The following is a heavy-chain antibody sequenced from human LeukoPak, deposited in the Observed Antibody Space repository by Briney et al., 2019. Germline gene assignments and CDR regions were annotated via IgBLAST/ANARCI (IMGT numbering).Heavy chain of an antibody. D-gene: IGHD4-11*01. CDR3: ARGYSNYESYYYMDV. J-gene: IGHJ6*03. V-gene: IGHV3-21*01. CDR1: GFTFSSYR. CDR2: ISSSGVYI. Sequence: PGGSLRLSCAASGFTFSSYRMTWVRQAPGKGLEWVSSISSSGVYIYYADSLKGRFTISRDNAKDSLYLQMNSLRAEDTAVYYCARGYSNYESYYYMDVWGKETTVTVSS.